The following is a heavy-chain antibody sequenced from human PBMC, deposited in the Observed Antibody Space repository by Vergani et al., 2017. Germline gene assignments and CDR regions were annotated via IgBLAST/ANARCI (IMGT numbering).Heavy chain of an antibody. J-gene: IGHJ4*02. CDR2: ISGVGDTI. D-gene: IGHD1-26*01. CDR3: ARGIVGGLEFDN. Sequence: EVRLAESGGGLVQPGGSLRLSCAVSGFTFTSYSMNWVRQAPRKGLEWVSYISGVGDTINYADSVKGRFTISRDNSLHLQMNSLRVEDTAVYYCARGIVGGLEFDNWGQGTLVTVSS. CDR1: GFTFTSYS. V-gene: IGHV3-48*01.